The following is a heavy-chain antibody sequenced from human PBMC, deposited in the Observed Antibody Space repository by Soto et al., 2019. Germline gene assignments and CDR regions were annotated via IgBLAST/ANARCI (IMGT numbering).Heavy chain of an antibody. Sequence: QVQLVQSGAEVKKPGASVKISCKASGYTFTRYTMNWVRQAPGQRLEWMGWINPDNGNTKSSQKFQDRVIITRDTSASTAYMELSSLRSEDTAVYYCARGIATGQLDHWGQGTLVTVSS. CDR3: ARGIATGQLDH. D-gene: IGHD2-15*01. CDR2: INPDNGNT. J-gene: IGHJ5*02. V-gene: IGHV1-3*01. CDR1: GYTFTRYT.